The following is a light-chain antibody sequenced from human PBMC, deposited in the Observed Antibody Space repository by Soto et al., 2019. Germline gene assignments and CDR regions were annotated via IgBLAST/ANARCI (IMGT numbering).Light chain of an antibody. CDR1: QSISNN. J-gene: IGKJ1*01. V-gene: IGKV3-15*01. CDR2: GAS. Sequence: EIVMTQSPATLSVSPGERATLSCRASQSISNNLAWYQQKPGQAPRLLIYGASTRATGIPARFSGSGSGTEFPLTISSLQSEDFAVYYCQQYSNWPRTFGQGTKVEIK. CDR3: QQYSNWPRT.